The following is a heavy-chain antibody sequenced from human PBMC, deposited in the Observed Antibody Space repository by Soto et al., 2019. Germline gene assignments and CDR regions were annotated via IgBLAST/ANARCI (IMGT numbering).Heavy chain of an antibody. CDR1: GFTLSSYA. Sequence: EVQLLESGGGLVQTGGSLRLSCGASGFTLSSYAMSWVRQAPGKGLELVSGISASGGSTYYGDPVKRRFTISRDSSKNALYLQMNSRCAEDTAVYYCSKVLWSGYYARYYFHYWGHGTLVTVSS. V-gene: IGHV3-23*01. J-gene: IGHJ4*01. D-gene: IGHD3-3*01. CDR2: ISASGGST. CDR3: SKVLWSGYYARYYFHY.